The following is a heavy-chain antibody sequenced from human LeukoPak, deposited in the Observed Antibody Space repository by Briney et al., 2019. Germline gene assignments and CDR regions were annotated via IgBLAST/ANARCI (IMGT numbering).Heavy chain of an antibody. V-gene: IGHV3-20*04. CDR1: GFTFDDYG. Sequence: GGSLRLSCAASGFTFDDYGMSWVRQAPGKGLEWVSGINWNGGSTGYADSVKGRFTISRDNAKNSLYLQMNSLRAEDTAVYYCARDPNPSTFGGVIGTKTKFNWFDPWGQGTLVTVSS. D-gene: IGHD3-16*02. CDR3: ARDPNPSTFGGVIGTKTKFNWFDP. CDR2: INWNGGST. J-gene: IGHJ5*02.